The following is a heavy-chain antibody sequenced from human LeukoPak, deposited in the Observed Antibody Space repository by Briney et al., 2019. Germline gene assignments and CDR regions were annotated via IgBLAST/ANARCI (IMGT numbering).Heavy chain of an antibody. CDR2: ISYDGSNK. CDR3: ARAPLTVTTTLFDY. Sequence: VISYDGSNKYYADSVQGRFTISRDNSTNTLYLQMNSLRAEDTAVYYCARAPLTVTTTLFDYWGQGTLVTVSS. V-gene: IGHV3-30*01. J-gene: IGHJ4*02. D-gene: IGHD4-17*01.